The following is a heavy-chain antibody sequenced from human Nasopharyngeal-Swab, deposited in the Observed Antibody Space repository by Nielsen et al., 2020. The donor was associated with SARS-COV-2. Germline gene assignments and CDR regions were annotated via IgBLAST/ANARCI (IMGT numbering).Heavy chain of an antibody. J-gene: IGHJ5*02. D-gene: IGHD3-10*01. CDR2: IKQDGSEK. V-gene: IGHV3-7*01. Sequence: VRQAPGKGLEWGANIKQDGSEKYYVDSVKGRFTISRDNAKNSLYLQMNSLRAEDTAVYYCSRETQRYYYGSGSYTFEFDPWGQGTLVTVSS. CDR3: SRETQRYYYGSGSYTFEFDP.